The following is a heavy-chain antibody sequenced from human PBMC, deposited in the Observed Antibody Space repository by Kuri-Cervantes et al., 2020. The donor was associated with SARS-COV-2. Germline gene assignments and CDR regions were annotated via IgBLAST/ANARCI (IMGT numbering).Heavy chain of an antibody. CDR1: GYTFTSYD. J-gene: IGHJ3*02. CDR2: INPNSGGT. D-gene: IGHD3-22*01. V-gene: IGHV1-2*02. CDR3: ARVRETYYYDSLGTFDI. Sequence: ASVKVSCKASGYTFTSYDTNWVRQAPGQGLEWMGWINPNSGGTNYAQKFQGRVTMTRDTSISTAYMELSRLRSDDTAVYYCARVRETYYYDSLGTFDIWGQGTMVTVSS.